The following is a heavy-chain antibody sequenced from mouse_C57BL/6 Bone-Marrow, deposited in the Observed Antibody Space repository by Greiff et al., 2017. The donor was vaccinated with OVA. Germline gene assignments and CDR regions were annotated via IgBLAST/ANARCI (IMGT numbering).Heavy chain of an antibody. CDR1: GYTFTSYW. J-gene: IGHJ4*01. V-gene: IGHV1-55*01. CDR3: ARGEGFTTMWCYAMDY. Sequence: QVQLQQPGAELVKPGASVKMSCKASGYTFTSYWITWVKQRPGQGLEWIGDIYPGSGSTNYTEKFKSKATLTVDTSSSTAYMQLSSLTSEHSAIYYCARGEGFTTMWCYAMDYWGQGTSVTVSS. D-gene: IGHD1-1*02. CDR2: IYPGSGST.